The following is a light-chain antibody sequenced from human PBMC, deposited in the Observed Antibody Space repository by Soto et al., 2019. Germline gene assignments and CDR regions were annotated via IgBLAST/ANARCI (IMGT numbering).Light chain of an antibody. V-gene: IGKV3-15*01. J-gene: IGKJ4*01. CDR1: QGVDTN. Sequence: IVITQSTAILSVSPGGRATLSCKASQGVDTNLAWYQQKPGQAPRLLIHGASTRATGIPARFSGSGSGTECTLTISSLQSDDYAVYYCQQYKNWPPLTFGGGTTGEI. CDR2: GAS. CDR3: QQYKNWPPLT.